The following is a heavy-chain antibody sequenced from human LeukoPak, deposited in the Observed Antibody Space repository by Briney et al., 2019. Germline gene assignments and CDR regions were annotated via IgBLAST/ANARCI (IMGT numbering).Heavy chain of an antibody. D-gene: IGHD3-3*01. J-gene: IGHJ4*02. CDR1: GFTFSSYG. CDR3: AKDPYYDFWSGYYGHFDC. V-gene: IGHV3-30*02. Sequence: GGSLRLSCAASGFTFSSYGMHWVRQAPGKGLEWVAFIRYDGSNKYYADSVKGRFTISRDNSKNTLYLQMNSLRAEDTAVYYCAKDPYYDFWSGYYGHFDCWGQGTLVTVSS. CDR2: IRYDGSNK.